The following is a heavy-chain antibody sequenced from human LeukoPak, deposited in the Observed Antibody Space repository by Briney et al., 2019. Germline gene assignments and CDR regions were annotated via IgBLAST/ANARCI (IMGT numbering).Heavy chain of an antibody. CDR2: IYYPENT. V-gene: IGHV4-39*01. J-gene: IGHJ6*02. CDR1: GGSIGSSGFY. D-gene: IGHD6-19*01. Sequence: SETLSLTCKVSGGSIGSSGFYWGWIRQPPGKGLEWIGSIYYPENTHYNPSLESRVSISVDTSNYQVSLTLSSVTATDTAAYYCGRHVSSGWDYYNGLDVWGQGTTVIVSS. CDR3: GRHVSSGWDYYNGLDV.